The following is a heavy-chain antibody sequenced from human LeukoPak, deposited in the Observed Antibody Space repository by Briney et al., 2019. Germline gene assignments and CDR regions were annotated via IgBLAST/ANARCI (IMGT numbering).Heavy chain of an antibody. D-gene: IGHD1-26*01. CDR1: GFTVSSNY. V-gene: IGHV3-53*05. Sequence: GGSLRLSCAASGFTVSSNYMSWVRQAPGKGLEWVSGIYSSGTTKYSESVKGRFTISRDNSRNTLYLQMNSLSAEDTAVYYCARDLIVGATHWFDPWGQGTLVTVSS. CDR2: IYSSGTT. J-gene: IGHJ5*02. CDR3: ARDLIVGATHWFDP.